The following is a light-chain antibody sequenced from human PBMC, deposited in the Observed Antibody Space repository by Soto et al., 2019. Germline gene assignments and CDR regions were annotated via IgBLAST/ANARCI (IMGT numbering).Light chain of an antibody. CDR3: QQTYRTPLT. Sequence: IQMTQSTSSLSALVGDRVTITCRASQSIIGSLNWYQSKPGKAPKLLIYGAFTLHSGVPSRFSGSGSGTDYTLTISNLQLEDFASYYCQQTYRTPLTFGGGTKV. V-gene: IGKV1-39*01. CDR2: GAF. CDR1: QSIIGS. J-gene: IGKJ4*01.